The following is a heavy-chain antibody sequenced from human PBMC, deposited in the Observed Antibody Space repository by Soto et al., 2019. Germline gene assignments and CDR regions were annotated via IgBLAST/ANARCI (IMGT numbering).Heavy chain of an antibody. CDR3: ARHQGYDSSGYYYTPTYYYGMDV. Sequence: PGEPLKIPCKGAWYSFTSYWIGWVRQMPGKGLEWMGIIYPGDSDTRYSPSFQGQVTISADKSISTAYLQWSSLKASDTAMYYCARHQGYDSSGYYYTPTYYYGMDVWGQGTTVTVSS. CDR2: IYPGDSDT. J-gene: IGHJ6*02. D-gene: IGHD3-22*01. V-gene: IGHV5-51*01. CDR1: WYSFTSYW.